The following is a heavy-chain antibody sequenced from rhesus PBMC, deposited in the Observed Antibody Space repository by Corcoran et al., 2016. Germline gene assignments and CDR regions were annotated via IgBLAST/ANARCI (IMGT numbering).Heavy chain of an antibody. CDR3: TREEHCSDSGCSSFDY. D-gene: IGHD2-33*01. V-gene: IGHV1-180*01. J-gene: IGHJ4*01. CDR1: GYSFTSDY. Sequence: QVHLVQSGGEIKQPGASVKLSCKASGYSFTSDYMHWVRQAPGQGLEWIGLISSYNGNKAYSQNFQGRVTITTDTSTSTGYMELSGLRSEDTAVYYCTREEHCSDSGCSSFDYWGQGVLVTVSS. CDR2: ISSYNGNK.